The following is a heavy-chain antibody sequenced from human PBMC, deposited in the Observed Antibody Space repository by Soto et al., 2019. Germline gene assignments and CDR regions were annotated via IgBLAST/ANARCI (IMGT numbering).Heavy chain of an antibody. J-gene: IGHJ6*03. V-gene: IGHV4-59*01. CDR1: GGSISSYY. CDR3: ARSAACSGGSCYSWEYYYYMDV. CDR2: IYYSGST. Sequence: PSETLSLTCTVSGGSISSYYWSWIRQPPGKGLEWIGYIYYSGSTNYNPSLKSRVTISVDTSKNQFSLKLSSVTAADTAVYYCARSAACSGGSCYSWEYYYYMDVWGKGTTVTVSS. D-gene: IGHD2-15*01.